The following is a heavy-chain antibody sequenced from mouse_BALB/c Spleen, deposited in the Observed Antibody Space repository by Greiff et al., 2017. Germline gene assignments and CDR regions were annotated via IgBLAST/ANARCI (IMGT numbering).Heavy chain of an antibody. CDR1: GFTFSDYY. J-gene: IGHJ3*01. Sequence: EVQGVESGGGLVKPGGSLKLSCAASGFTFSDYYMYWVRQTPEKRLEWVATISDGGSYTYYPDSVKGRFTISRDNAKNNLYLQMSSLKSEDTAMYYCERGVGFAYWGQGTLVTVSA. V-gene: IGHV5-4*02. CDR3: ERGVGFAY. CDR2: ISDGGSYT. D-gene: IGHD1-1*02.